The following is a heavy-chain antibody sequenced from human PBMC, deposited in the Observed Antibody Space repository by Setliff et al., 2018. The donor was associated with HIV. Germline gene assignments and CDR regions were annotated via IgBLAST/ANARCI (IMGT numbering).Heavy chain of an antibody. J-gene: IGHJ5*02. CDR3: ARARLQGMVTAVGPRDNCLDP. D-gene: IGHD2-21*02. CDR2: FHYSGST. V-gene: IGHV4-39*07. CDR1: GASVNRGSYY. Sequence: SETLSLTCIVSGASVNRGSYYWGWIRQPPGKGLEWIWSFHYSGSTSYNPSLRSRVTISVDTSSKQFFLKLTSVTAADTAVYYCARARLQGMVTAVGPRDNCLDPWGQGTRVTAPQ.